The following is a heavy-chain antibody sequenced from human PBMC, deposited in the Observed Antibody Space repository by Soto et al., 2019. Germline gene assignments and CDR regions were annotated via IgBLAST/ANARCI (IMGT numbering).Heavy chain of an antibody. Sequence: QIQLVQSGPDVKKPGASVKVSCKASGYTFSTYGLSWVRQAPGQGLEWMGWISGYNGRTNYAQKFRGRVTLTTDTSASTAYMELRSLRPDDTAMYYCARDNRKELWVEGLNAMDVWGQGTMVTVSS. D-gene: IGHD3-10*01. V-gene: IGHV1-18*01. CDR2: ISGYNGRT. CDR1: GYTFSTYG. J-gene: IGHJ6*02. CDR3: ARDNRKELWVEGLNAMDV.